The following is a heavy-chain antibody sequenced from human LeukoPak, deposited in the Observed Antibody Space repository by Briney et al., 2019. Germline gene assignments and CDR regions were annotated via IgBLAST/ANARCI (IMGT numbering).Heavy chain of an antibody. CDR1: GGSMTNYY. D-gene: IGHD3-22*01. CDR3: TRGRAYYDSTGYYY. CDR2: TYYSGNT. J-gene: IGHJ4*02. Sequence: SETLSLTCTVYGGSMTNYYWTWIRQSPGKGLVWIGHTYYSGNTNYNPSLKSRVTISIDTSKNQFSLKLSSVTAADTAVYYCTRGRAYYDSTGYYYWGRGILVTVSS. V-gene: IGHV4-59*01.